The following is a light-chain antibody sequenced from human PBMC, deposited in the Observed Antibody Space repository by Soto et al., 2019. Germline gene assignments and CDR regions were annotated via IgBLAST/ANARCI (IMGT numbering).Light chain of an antibody. J-gene: IGKJ4*01. CDR2: DAS. V-gene: IGKV1-5*01. CDR1: QSISSW. Sequence: DSQMTQSASTLSASVGGRVTITCRASQSISSWLAWYQQKPGKAPKLLIYDASSLESGVPSRFSGSGSGTEFTLTISSLQPDDFATYYCQQYNSYSLTFGGGTKVDIK. CDR3: QQYNSYSLT.